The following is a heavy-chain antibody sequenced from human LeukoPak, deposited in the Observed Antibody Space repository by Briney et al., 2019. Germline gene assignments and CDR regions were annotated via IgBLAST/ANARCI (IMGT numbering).Heavy chain of an antibody. CDR1: GFTFSSYW. J-gene: IGHJ6*02. D-gene: IGHD3-3*01. CDR2: IKQDGSEK. Sequence: PGGSLRLSCAASGFTFSSYWMSWVRQAPGKGLEWVANIKQDGSEKYYVDSVKGRFTISRDNARNSLYLQMNSLRAEDTAVYYCARDSDYDFRSPHGMDVWGQGTTVTVSS. CDR3: ARDSDYDFRSPHGMDV. V-gene: IGHV3-7*01.